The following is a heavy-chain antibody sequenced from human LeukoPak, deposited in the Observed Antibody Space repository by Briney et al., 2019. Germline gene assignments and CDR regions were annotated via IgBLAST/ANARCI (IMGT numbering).Heavy chain of an antibody. CDR1: GGSISSCSYY. CDR3: ARHHALDYYGSGSYYYGWFDP. V-gene: IGHV4-39*01. CDR2: IYYSGST. Sequence: SETLSLTCTVSGGSISSCSYYWGWIRQPPGKGLEWIGRIYYSGSTYYNPSLKSRVTISVDTSKNQFSLKLSSVTAADTAVYYCARHHALDYYGSGSYYYGWFDPWGQGTLVTVSS. J-gene: IGHJ5*02. D-gene: IGHD3-10*01.